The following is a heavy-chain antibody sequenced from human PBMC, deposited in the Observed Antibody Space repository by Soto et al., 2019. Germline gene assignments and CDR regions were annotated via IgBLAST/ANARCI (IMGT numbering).Heavy chain of an antibody. V-gene: IGHV3-9*01. Sequence: GGSLRLSCAASGFTFGDYAMHWVRQVPGKGLEWVSGFKWNSGDVGYVDSVKGRFTISRDNARNSLYLQMNSLGPEDTAVYYCAKDRSSGSPYYGMDFWGQGTMVTVSS. CDR2: FKWNSGDV. D-gene: IGHD3-10*01. J-gene: IGHJ6*02. CDR1: GFTFGDYA. CDR3: AKDRSSGSPYYGMDF.